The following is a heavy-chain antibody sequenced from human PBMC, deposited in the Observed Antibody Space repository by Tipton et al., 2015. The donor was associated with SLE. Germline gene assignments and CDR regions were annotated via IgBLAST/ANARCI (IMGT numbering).Heavy chain of an antibody. D-gene: IGHD1-7*01. CDR3: ARKVSGTTHFDY. CDR1: GFNFNRYG. V-gene: IGHV3-33*08. CDR2: IWYDASNA. J-gene: IGHJ4*02. Sequence: SLRLSCAASGFNFNRYGMHWVRQAPGKGLEWVAVIWYDASNAYYADSVKGRFTISRDTAKNSLYLQMNSLKAEDTAVYYCARKVSGTTHFDYWGQGTLVTVSS.